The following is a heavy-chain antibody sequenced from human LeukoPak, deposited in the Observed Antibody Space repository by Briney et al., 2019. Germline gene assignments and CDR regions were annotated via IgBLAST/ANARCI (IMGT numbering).Heavy chain of an antibody. CDR2: VSGSDDRM. Sequence: GVSLRLSCTVSGFTFSSYGMHWVHQAPGKGLEWVATVSGSDDRMYHADSVKGRFTISRDNSKNTIYLQMNSLRAEDTALYYCAKAAAAPGFDFWGQGTLVTVSS. CDR3: AKAAAAPGFDF. CDR1: GFTFSSYG. J-gene: IGHJ4*02. V-gene: IGHV3-23*01. D-gene: IGHD6-13*01.